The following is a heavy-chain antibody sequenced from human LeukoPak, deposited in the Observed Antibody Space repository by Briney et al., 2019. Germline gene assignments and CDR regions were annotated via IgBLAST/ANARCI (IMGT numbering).Heavy chain of an antibody. CDR1: GGSFSGYY. V-gene: IGHV4-34*01. CDR2: INHSGST. J-gene: IGHJ4*02. D-gene: IGHD3-22*01. CDR3: ARATYYYDSSGYYLDY. Sequence: PSETLSLTCAVYGGSFSGYYWSWIRQPPGKGLEWIGEINHSGSTNYNPSLKSRVTISVDTSKNHFSLKLSSVTAADTAVYYCARATYYYDSSGYYLDYWGQGTLVTVSS.